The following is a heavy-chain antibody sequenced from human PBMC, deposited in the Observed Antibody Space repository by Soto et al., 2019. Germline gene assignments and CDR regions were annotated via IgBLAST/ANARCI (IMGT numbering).Heavy chain of an antibody. CDR1: GGSFSGYY. Sequence: SETLSLTCAVYGGSFSGYYWSWIRQPPGKGLEWIGEINHSGSTNYNPSLKSRVTISVDTSKNQFSLKLSSDTAADTAVYYCARGPIRYFDWLSLQAYFEYLGQGTLVTVTS. D-gene: IGHD3-9*01. V-gene: IGHV4-34*01. J-gene: IGHJ4*02. CDR3: ARGPIRYFDWLSLQAYFEY. CDR2: INHSGST.